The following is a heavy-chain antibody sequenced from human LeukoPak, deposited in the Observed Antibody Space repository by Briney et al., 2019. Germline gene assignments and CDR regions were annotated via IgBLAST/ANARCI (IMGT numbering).Heavy chain of an antibody. D-gene: IGHD6-19*01. Sequence: PGGSLRLSCAASGFTFSNYAMSWVRQAPGKGLEWVANIKQDGSEKYYVDSVKGRFTISRDNAKNSLYLQMNSLRAEDTAVYYCARSSTVAGSNYWGQGTLVTVSS. CDR1: GFTFSNYA. CDR2: IKQDGSEK. CDR3: ARSSTVAGSNY. V-gene: IGHV3-7*01. J-gene: IGHJ4*02.